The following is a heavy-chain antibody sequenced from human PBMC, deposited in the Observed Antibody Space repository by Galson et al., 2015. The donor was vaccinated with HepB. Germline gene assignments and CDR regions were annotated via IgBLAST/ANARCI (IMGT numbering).Heavy chain of an antibody. Sequence: ETLSLTCTVSGGSISSSSYYWGWIRQPPGKGLEWIGEINHSGSTNYNPSLKSRVTISVDTSKNQFSLKLSSVTAADTAVYYCARGRGSFDYWGQGTLVTVSS. CDR3: ARGRGSFDY. D-gene: IGHD3-10*01. J-gene: IGHJ4*02. CDR2: INHSGST. CDR1: GGSISSSSYY. V-gene: IGHV4-39*07.